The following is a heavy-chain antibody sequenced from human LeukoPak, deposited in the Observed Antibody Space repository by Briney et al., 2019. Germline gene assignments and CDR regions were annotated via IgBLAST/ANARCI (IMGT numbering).Heavy chain of an antibody. D-gene: IGHD3-22*01. J-gene: IGHJ3*02. CDR3: ARDADDSSGYGYSAFDI. CDR2: IYSGGST. V-gene: IGHV3-66*01. CDR1: EFSVGSNY. Sequence: GGSLRLSCAASEFSVGSNYMTWVRQAPGKGLEWVSLIYSGGSTYYADSVKGRFTISRDNSRNTLYLQMNSLRAEDTAVYYCARDADDSSGYGYSAFDIWGQGTMVTVSS.